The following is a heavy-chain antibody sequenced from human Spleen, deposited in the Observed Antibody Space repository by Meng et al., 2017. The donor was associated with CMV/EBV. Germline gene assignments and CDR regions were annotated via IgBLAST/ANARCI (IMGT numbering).Heavy chain of an antibody. J-gene: IGHJ6*02. V-gene: IGHV1-18*01. Sequence: ASVKVSCKASGYYFTTQGISWVRQAPGQGLEWVGWISPYNGNTDHAQKFQGRVIMTTDTSTNTAYMELRSLRSDDTAVYYCARGETYGMDVWGQGTTVTVSS. CDR3: ARGETYGMDV. D-gene: IGHD1-26*01. CDR2: ISPYNGNT. CDR1: GYYFTTQG.